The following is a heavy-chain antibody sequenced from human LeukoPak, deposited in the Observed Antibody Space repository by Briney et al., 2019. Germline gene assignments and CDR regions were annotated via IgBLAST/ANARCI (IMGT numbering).Heavy chain of an antibody. J-gene: IGHJ4*02. D-gene: IGHD3-10*01. CDR2: IYSGGST. CDR1: GFTVSSNY. CDR3: ARDPGYYYGSGSYSDY. V-gene: IGHV3-66*01. Sequence: GGSLRLSCAASGFTVSSNYMSWVRQAPGKGLEWVSVIYSGGSTYYADSVKGRFTISRDNSKNTVHLQMNSLRAEDTAVYYCARDPGYYYGSGSYSDYWGQGTLVTVSS.